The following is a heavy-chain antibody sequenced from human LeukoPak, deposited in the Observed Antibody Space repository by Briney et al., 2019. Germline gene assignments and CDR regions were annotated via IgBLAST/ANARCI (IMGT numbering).Heavy chain of an antibody. J-gene: IGHJ4*02. D-gene: IGHD7-27*01. CDR2: IHPGRGDT. CDR1: GYTFTDHY. V-gene: IGHV1-2*02. Sequence: ASVKVTFQALGYTFTDHYFHWLRQAPGQGIEWMGWIHPGRGDTNIAQNFQGRVSLTRDMSISIAYMELSRLTADDTAVYYCARDHNWGPDYWGQGTLVSVSS. CDR3: ARDHNWGPDY.